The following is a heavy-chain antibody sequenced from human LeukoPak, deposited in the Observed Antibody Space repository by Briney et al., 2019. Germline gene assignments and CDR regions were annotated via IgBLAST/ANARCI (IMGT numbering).Heavy chain of an antibody. J-gene: IGHJ4*02. CDR2: ISSSRRYI. Sequence: GGSLRLSCAASGFTFSTYSMNWVRQAPGKGLEWVSSISSSRRYIYYADSVKGRFTISRDDAKNSVYLQMNSLRAEDTAVYYCARNDYGDLGLEYWGQGTLVTVS. CDR1: GFTFSTYS. D-gene: IGHD4-17*01. V-gene: IGHV3-21*01. CDR3: ARNDYGDLGLEY.